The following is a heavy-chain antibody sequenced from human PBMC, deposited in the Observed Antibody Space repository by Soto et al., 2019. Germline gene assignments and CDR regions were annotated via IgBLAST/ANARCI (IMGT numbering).Heavy chain of an antibody. CDR3: ARDGGTLGFDY. CDR2: ISGSGGST. J-gene: IGHJ4*02. Sequence: GGSLRLSCAASGFTFSSYAMSWVRQAPGKGLEWVSAISGSGGSTYYADSVKGRFTISRDNAKNSLFLQMNSLRGDDTAVYYCARDGGTLGFDYWGKGTLVTVSS. V-gene: IGHV3-23*01. D-gene: IGHD3-3*01. CDR1: GFTFSSYA.